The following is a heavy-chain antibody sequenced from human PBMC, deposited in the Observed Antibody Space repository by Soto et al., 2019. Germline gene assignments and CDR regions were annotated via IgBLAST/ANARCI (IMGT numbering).Heavy chain of an antibody. Sequence: EVQLVESGGGLVQPGGSLRLSCAGSGFTLSDHHIDWVRQAPGKGLEWVGRSRDKAQGYSITYAASVKGRFTTSRDESKNSVYLQMNSLKTEDTAVYYCARDGSSTANWLDPWGQGTRVTVSS. J-gene: IGHJ5*02. CDR2: SRDKAQGYSI. V-gene: IGHV3-72*01. CDR3: ARDGSSTANWLDP. D-gene: IGHD2-2*01. CDR1: GFTLSDHH.